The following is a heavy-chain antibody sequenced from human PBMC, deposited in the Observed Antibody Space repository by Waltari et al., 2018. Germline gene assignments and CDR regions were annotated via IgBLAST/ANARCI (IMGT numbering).Heavy chain of an antibody. V-gene: IGHV3-7*01. D-gene: IGHD1-26*01. Sequence: EVQLVESGGGLVQPGGSLRLSCAASGFTFSSYWMSWVRQAPGKGLEWVANIKQDGSEKYYVDSVKGRFTISRDNAKNSLYLQMNSLRAEDTAVYYCTREEWELVNGFDYWGQGTLVTVSS. CDR2: IKQDGSEK. J-gene: IGHJ4*02. CDR1: GFTFSSYW. CDR3: TREEWELVNGFDY.